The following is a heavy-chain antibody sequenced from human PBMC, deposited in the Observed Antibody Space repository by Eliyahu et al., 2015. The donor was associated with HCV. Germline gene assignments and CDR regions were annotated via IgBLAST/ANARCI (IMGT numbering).Heavy chain of an antibody. CDR3: ARGPGDNSGWYFD. Sequence: QVQLQQWGAGLLKPSETLSLTCAVYGGSFSGYYWTWIRQPPGKRLEWIGEISHSGSTNYNPSLKSRATISVDTSKNQFSLKLSSVTAADTAVYYCARGPGDNSGWYFDWGQGTLVTVSS. J-gene: IGHJ4*02. CDR1: GGSFSGYY. CDR2: ISHSGST. V-gene: IGHV4-34*01. D-gene: IGHD6-19*01.